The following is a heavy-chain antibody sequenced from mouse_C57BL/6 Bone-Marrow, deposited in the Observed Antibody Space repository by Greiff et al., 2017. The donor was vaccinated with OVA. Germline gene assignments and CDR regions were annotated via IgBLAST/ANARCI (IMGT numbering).Heavy chain of an antibody. J-gene: IGHJ3*01. Sequence: QVQLQQPGAELVKPGASVKMSCKASGYTFTSYWITWVKQRPGQGLEWIGDIYPGSGSTNYNEKFKSKATLTVDTSSSTAYMQLSSLTSEDSAVYYCARRRLRRRAWFAYWGQGTLVTVSA. V-gene: IGHV1-55*01. CDR1: GYTFTSYW. CDR2: IYPGSGST. D-gene: IGHD2-4*01. CDR3: ARRRLRRRAWFAY.